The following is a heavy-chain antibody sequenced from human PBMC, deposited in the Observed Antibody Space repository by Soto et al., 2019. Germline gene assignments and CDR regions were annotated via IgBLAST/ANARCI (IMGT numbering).Heavy chain of an antibody. CDR1: GGTFSSYA. CDR2: IIPIFGTA. D-gene: IGHD1-26*01. Sequence: SVKVSCKASGGTFSSYAISWVRQAPGQGLEWMGGIIPIFGTANYAQKFQGRVTITADESTSTAYMELSSLRSEDTAVYYYARVSGSYDNWFDPWGQGTLVTVSS. V-gene: IGHV1-69*13. CDR3: ARVSGSYDNWFDP. J-gene: IGHJ5*02.